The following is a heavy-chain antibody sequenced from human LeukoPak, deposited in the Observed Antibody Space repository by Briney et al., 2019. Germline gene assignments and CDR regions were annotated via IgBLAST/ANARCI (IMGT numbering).Heavy chain of an antibody. J-gene: IGHJ4*02. D-gene: IGHD1-14*01. CDR2: ISYDGSNK. V-gene: IGHV3-30-3*01. Sequence: PGGSLRLSCAASGFTFSSYAMHWVRQAPGKGLEWVAVISYDGSNKYYADSVKGRFTISRDNSKNTLYLQMNSLRAEDTAVYYCASLNRAAPDYWGQGTLVTVSS. CDR1: GFTFSSYA. CDR3: ASLNRAAPDY.